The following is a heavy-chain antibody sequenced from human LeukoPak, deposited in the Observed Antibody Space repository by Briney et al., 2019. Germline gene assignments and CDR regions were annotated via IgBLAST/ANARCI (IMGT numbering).Heavy chain of an antibody. J-gene: IGHJ6*02. CDR2: IYLSGST. CDR1: GGSISSSSYY. D-gene: IGHD6-13*01. Sequence: PSETLSLTCTVSGGSISSSSYYWGWIRQPPGKGLEWIGSIYLSGSTYYTPSLKSRVTISVDTSKNQFSLKLSSVTAADTAVYYCARQRIADGMDVWGQGTTVTVSS. CDR3: ARQRIADGMDV. V-gene: IGHV4-39*01.